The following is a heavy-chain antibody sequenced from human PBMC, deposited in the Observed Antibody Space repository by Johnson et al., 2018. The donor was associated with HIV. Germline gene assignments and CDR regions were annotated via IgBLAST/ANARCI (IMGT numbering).Heavy chain of an antibody. J-gene: IGHJ3*02. CDR3: AKTIFGVVSDALDI. D-gene: IGHD3-3*01. CDR1: GFPFSSYG. CDR2: ISYDGSNK. V-gene: IGHV3-30*18. Sequence: QVQLVESGGGVVQPGRSLRLSCAASGFPFSSYGMHWVRQAPGKGLEWVAVISYDGSNKYSADTVQGRSTISRDNSKNALYLQMNSMRTEDTAMYYCAKTIFGVVSDALDIWGQGTMVIVSS.